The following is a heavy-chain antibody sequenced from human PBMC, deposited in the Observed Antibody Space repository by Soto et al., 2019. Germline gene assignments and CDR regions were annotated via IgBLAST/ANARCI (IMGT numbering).Heavy chain of an antibody. CDR3: ARESKGSASDYGMDA. J-gene: IGHJ6*02. D-gene: IGHD3-10*01. CDR2: INHSGST. Sequence: SETLSLTCAVYGGSFSGYYWSWIRQPPGKGLEWIGEINHSGSTNYNPSLKSRVTISVDTSKNQFSLKLSSVTAADTAVYYCARESKGSASDYGMDAWGQGTTVTVSS. CDR1: GGSFSGYY. V-gene: IGHV4-34*01.